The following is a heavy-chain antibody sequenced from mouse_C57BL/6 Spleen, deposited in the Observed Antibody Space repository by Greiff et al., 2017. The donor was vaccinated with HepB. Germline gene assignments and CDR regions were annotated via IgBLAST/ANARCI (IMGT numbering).Heavy chain of an antibody. V-gene: IGHV1-52*01. CDR1: GYTFTSYW. CDR2: IDPSDSET. D-gene: IGHD2-3*01. J-gene: IGHJ1*03. CDR3: ARGDGYYPNWYFDV. Sequence: QVQLQQPGAELVRPGSSVKLSCKASGYTFTSYWMHWVKQRPIQGLEWIGNIDPSDSETHYNQKFKDKATLTVDKSSSTAYMQLSSLTSEDSAVYYCARGDGYYPNWYFDVWGTGTTVTVSS.